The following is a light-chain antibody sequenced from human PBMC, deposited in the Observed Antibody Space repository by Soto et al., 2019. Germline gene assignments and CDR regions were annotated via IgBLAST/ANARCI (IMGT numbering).Light chain of an antibody. J-gene: IGLJ3*02. CDR3: LLSYSGDRAL. CDR2: DTS. Sequence: QTVVTQEPSLTVSPGGTVTLTVGSSTGAVTSSHFPYWFQHKPRHAPRTLIYDTSKKHFWTPARFSGSFLGGKAALNLSSAQHEDEATYNCLLSYSGDRALFGGGTKRTVL. CDR1: TGAVTSSHF. V-gene: IGLV7-46*01.